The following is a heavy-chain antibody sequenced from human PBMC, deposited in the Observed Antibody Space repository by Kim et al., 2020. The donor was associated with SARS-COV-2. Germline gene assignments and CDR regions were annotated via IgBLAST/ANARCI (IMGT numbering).Heavy chain of an antibody. J-gene: IGHJ1*01. D-gene: IGHD4-17*01. Sequence: TTHYADSVKGKFTISRYNSRNTLYLQMSGIRAEDTAVYYCVRRGLTTVTTVWGQGTLVTVSS. CDR3: VRRGLTTVTTV. CDR2: TT. V-gene: IGHV3-64D*09.